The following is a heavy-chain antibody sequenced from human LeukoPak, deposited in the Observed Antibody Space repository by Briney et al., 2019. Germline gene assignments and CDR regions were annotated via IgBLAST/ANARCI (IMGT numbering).Heavy chain of an antibody. Sequence: GGSLRLSCAASGFTFSSYAMHWVRQAPGKGLEWVAAISYNGSNNYYADSVKGRFTISRDNSKNTLYLQMNSLRAEDTAVYYCAGDWTFTRFSGSHPCAFDVWGQGTMVTVSS. V-gene: IGHV3-30-3*01. CDR2: ISYNGSNN. J-gene: IGHJ3*01. CDR3: AGDWTFTRFSGSHPCAFDV. D-gene: IGHD3-10*01. CDR1: GFTFSSYA.